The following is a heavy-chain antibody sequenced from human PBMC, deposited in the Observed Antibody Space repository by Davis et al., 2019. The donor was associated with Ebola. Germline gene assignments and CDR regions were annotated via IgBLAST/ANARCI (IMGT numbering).Heavy chain of an antibody. CDR1: GGSISSSSYY. CDR3: AKRRVTSARPRSVAFDY. J-gene: IGHJ4*02. D-gene: IGHD6-6*01. CDR2: IFYRGTT. Sequence: SETLSLTCTVSGGSISSSSYYWGWIRQPPGSGLEWIGSIFYRGTTYYNRPLISRVTISVDTSKNQFSLKLKYVTAADTSMYNCAKRRVTSARPRSVAFDYWGQGILVTVSS. V-gene: IGHV4-39*01.